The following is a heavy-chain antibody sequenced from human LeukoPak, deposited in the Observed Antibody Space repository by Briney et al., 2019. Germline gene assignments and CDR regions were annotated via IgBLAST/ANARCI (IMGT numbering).Heavy chain of an antibody. Sequence: SETLSHTCTVSGDSMTSYSWNWIRQPPGKGLEWIGFIYYSESTNYNPSLKSRVTISVDTSKNQFSLKLNSVTAADTAVYFCVRERDPGRRHPIEAWSERTLITVSS. CDR2: IYYSEST. CDR1: GDSMTSYS. J-gene: IGHJ5*02. V-gene: IGHV4-59*12. CDR3: VRERDPGRRHPIEA.